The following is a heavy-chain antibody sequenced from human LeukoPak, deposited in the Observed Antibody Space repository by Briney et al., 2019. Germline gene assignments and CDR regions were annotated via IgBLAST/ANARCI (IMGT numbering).Heavy chain of an antibody. CDR3: AKDGIAGYGMDV. CDR2: ISYHGSNK. Sequence: PGRSLRLSCAASGFTFSSYGMHWVRQAPGKGLEWVAVISYHGSNKYYADSVKGRFTISRDNSQNMLYLQMDSLRAEDTAVYYCAKDGIAGYGMDVWGQGTTVTVSS. CDR1: GFTFSSYG. V-gene: IGHV3-30*18. J-gene: IGHJ6*02. D-gene: IGHD1-26*01.